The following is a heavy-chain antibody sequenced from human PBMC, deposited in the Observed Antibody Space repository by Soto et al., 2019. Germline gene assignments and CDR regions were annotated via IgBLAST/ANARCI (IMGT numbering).Heavy chain of an antibody. CDR2: IWYDGSNK. CDR3: ATKVAAAGHSDYYYYGMEV. Sequence: PGGSLRLSCAASGFTFSSYGMHWVRQAPGKGLEWVAVIWYDGSNKYYADSVKGRFTISRDNSKNTLYLQMNSLRAEDTAVYYCATKVAAAGHSDYYYYGMEVWGQGTTVTVSS. V-gene: IGHV3-33*01. CDR1: GFTFSSYG. J-gene: IGHJ6*02. D-gene: IGHD6-13*01.